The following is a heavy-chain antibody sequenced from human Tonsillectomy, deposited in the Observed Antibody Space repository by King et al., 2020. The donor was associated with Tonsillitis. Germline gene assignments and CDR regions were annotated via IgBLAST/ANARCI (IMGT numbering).Heavy chain of an antibody. J-gene: IGHJ6*03. CDR1: GFTFSVYS. CDR2: FSSSKIFI. CDR3: SRSYYDFWSGYYKGSYYYMDI. D-gene: IGHD3-3*01. V-gene: IGHV3-21*01. Sequence: VQLVQSGGGLVKPGGSLRLTCAAPGFTFSVYSMNWVRQAPGKGLEWGSSFSSSKIFIHYADSVRGRFTISRDNANNSLFLEMSSLRAEDTAVYYCSRSYYDFWSGYYKGSYYYMDIWGKGTTVTVS.